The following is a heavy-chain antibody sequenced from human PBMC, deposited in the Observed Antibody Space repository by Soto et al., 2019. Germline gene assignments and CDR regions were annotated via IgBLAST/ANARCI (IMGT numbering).Heavy chain of an antibody. CDR3: AAEGFWSGYYSSLPDY. Sequence: SVKVSCKASGYTFTSYDINWVRQATGQGLEWMGWIDVGSGNTNYAQKFQERVTITRDMSTSTAYMELSSLRSEDTAVYYCAAEGFWSGYYSSLPDYWGQGTLVTVSS. J-gene: IGHJ4*02. CDR1: GYTFTSYD. D-gene: IGHD3-3*01. V-gene: IGHV1-58*02. CDR2: IDVGSGNT.